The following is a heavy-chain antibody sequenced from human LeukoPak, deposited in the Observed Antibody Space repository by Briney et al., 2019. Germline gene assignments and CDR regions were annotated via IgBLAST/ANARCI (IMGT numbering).Heavy chain of an antibody. CDR3: ARLPGYSSGWSFDY. V-gene: IGHV4-59*08. CDR2: IYYSGST. CDR1: GGSISSYY. Sequence: PSETLSLTCTVSGGSISSYYWSWIRQPPGKGLEWIGYIYYSGSTNYNPSLKSRVTISVDTSKNQFSLKLSSVTAADTAVYYCARLPGYSSGWSFDYWGQGTLDTVSS. D-gene: IGHD6-19*01. J-gene: IGHJ4*02.